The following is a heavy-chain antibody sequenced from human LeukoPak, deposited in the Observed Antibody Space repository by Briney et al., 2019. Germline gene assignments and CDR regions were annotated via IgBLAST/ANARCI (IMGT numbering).Heavy chain of an antibody. V-gene: IGHV4-34*01. Sequence: SETLSLTCAIYGGPFNDGYFWSWIRQPPVKGLEWIGEINHSETTNYNPSLKSRVTISVDTSKNQFSLKLTSVTAADTAVYYCASPHDSSSNDAFDIWGQGTMVTVSS. CDR2: INHSETT. D-gene: IGHD6-13*01. CDR1: GGPFNDGYF. CDR3: ASPHDSSSNDAFDI. J-gene: IGHJ3*02.